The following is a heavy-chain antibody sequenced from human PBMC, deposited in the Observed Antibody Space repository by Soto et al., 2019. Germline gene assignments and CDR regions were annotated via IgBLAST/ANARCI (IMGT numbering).Heavy chain of an antibody. CDR1: GFTFGDYA. V-gene: IGHV3-49*03. CDR2: IRSKAYGGTT. D-gene: IGHD3-9*01. Sequence: GGSLRLSCTASGFTFGDYAMSWFRKAPGKGLEWVGFIRSKAYGGTTEYAASVKGRFTISRDDSKSIAYLQMNSLKTEDTAVYYCTRDRGALDYDILTGYYIIPFDYWGQGTLVTVSS. J-gene: IGHJ4*02. CDR3: TRDRGALDYDILTGYYIIPFDY.